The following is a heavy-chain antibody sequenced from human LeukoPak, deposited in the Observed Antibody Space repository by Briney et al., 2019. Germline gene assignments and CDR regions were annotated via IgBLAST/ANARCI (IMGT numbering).Heavy chain of an antibody. J-gene: IGHJ2*01. CDR2: IYYSGST. CDR3: ARQQLLWFGEGGWYFDL. CDR1: GGSISSYY. D-gene: IGHD3-10*01. Sequence: SETLPLTCTVSGGSISSYYWSWIRQPPGKGLEWIGYIYYSGSTNYNPSLKSRVTISVDTSKNQFSLKLSSVTAADTAVYYCARQQLLWFGEGGWYFDLWGRGTLVTVSS. V-gene: IGHV4-59*08.